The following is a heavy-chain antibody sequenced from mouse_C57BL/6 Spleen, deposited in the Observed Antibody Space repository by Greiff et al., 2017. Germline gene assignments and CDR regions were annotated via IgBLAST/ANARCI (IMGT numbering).Heavy chain of an antibody. D-gene: IGHD1-1*01. J-gene: IGHJ1*03. CDR2: IWTGGGT. CDR1: GFSLTSYA. CDR3: ARNRGYYGSSYGYFDD. Sequence: VMLVESGPGLVAPSQSLSITCTVSGFSLTSYAISWVRQPPGKGLEWLGVIWTGGGTNYNSALKSRLSISKDNSKSQVFLKMNSLQTDDTARYYCARNRGYYGSSYGYFDDWGTGTTVTVSS. V-gene: IGHV2-9-1*01.